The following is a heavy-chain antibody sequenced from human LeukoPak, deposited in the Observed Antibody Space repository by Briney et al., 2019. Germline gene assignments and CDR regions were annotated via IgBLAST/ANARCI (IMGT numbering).Heavy chain of an antibody. CDR2: IKKTGSET. Sequence: LRLSCAASGFTFSHYWMSWVRQAPGKGLEWVAYIKKTGSETYYVDSVKGRFTITRDNTRNSLFLQMYNLRVEDTAVYFCAREDGYCSGGDCYSYFDYWGQGTLVTVSS. CDR1: GFTFSHYW. V-gene: IGHV3-7*01. J-gene: IGHJ4*02. CDR3: AREDGYCSGGDCYSYFDY. D-gene: IGHD2-15*01.